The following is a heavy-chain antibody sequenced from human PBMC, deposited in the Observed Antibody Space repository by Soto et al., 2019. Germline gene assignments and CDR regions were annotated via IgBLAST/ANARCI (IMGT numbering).Heavy chain of an antibody. CDR3: AKGAGYYYYYMDV. D-gene: IGHD3-10*01. Sequence: PGGSLRLSCAASGFSFNTYALTWVRQAPGKGLEWVSAISGSGGSTYYADSVKGRFTISRDNSKNTLYLQMNSLRAEDTAVYYCAKGAGYYYYYMDVWGKGTTVTVSS. V-gene: IGHV3-23*01. CDR2: ISGSGGST. CDR1: GFSFNTYA. J-gene: IGHJ6*03.